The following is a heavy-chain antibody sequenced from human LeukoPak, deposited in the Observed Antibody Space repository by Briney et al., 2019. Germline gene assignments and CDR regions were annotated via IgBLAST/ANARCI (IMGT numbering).Heavy chain of an antibody. Sequence: PGGSLRLSCAASGFTFSSYEMNWVRQAPGKGLEWVSYISSSGSTIYYADSVKGRFTISRDNAKNSLYLQMNSLRAEDTAVYYCARGQGYESYYYMDVWGKGTTVSVSS. V-gene: IGHV3-48*03. CDR1: GFTFSSYE. J-gene: IGHJ6*03. D-gene: IGHD2-2*01. CDR3: ARGQGYESYYYMDV. CDR2: ISSSGSTI.